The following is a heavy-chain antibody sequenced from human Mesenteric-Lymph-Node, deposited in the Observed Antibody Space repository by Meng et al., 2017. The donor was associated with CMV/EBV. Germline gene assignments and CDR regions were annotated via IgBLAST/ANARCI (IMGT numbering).Heavy chain of an antibody. J-gene: IGHJ4*02. CDR1: GFTVSSHF. D-gene: IGHD3-10*01. V-gene: IGHV3-66*02. CDR2: IYSGGDT. Sequence: GGSLRLSCATSGFTVSSHFMNWVRQAPGKGLEWVSIIYSGGDTEYSHSVRGRFTISRDNSKNMVYLQMDSLRPEDTAVYYCARDADFYDSGSPFDYWGQGTLVTVSS. CDR3: ARDADFYDSGSPFDY.